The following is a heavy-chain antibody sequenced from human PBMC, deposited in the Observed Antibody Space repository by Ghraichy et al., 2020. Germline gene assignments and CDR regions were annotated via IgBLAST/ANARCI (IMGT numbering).Heavy chain of an antibody. J-gene: IGHJ4*02. D-gene: IGHD3-10*01. CDR2: ITSSSSFI. Sequence: GESLNISCAASGFTFSTSDMHWVRQAPGKGLEWVSSITSSSSFIDYADSVKGRFTISRDNAKNSLSLQMNSLKAEDTALYYCARAERGINYGFDYWGQGTLVTVSS. CDR3: ARAERGINYGFDY. CDR1: GFTFSTSD. V-gene: IGHV3-21*01.